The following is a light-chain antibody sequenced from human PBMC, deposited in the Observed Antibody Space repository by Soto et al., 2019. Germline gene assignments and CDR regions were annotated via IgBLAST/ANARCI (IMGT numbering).Light chain of an antibody. Sequence: QSALTQPASVSGSPGQSITISCTGTSSDVGGYNYVSWYRQHPGKAPKLMIYEVNNRPSGVSIRFSGSKSGNTASLTISGLRAEDEADYYCNSYTSSSTWVFGGGTKVTVL. J-gene: IGLJ3*02. CDR2: EVN. CDR1: SSDVGGYNY. V-gene: IGLV2-14*01. CDR3: NSYTSSSTWV.